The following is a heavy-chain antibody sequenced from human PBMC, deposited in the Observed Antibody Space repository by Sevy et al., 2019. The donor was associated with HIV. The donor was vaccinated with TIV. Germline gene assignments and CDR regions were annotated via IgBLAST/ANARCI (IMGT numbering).Heavy chain of an antibody. CDR1: GFTLSGYA. CDR2: ISGSGGST. D-gene: IGHD3-22*01. Sequence: GGSLRLSCAASGFTLSGYAMSWVRQAPGKGLEWVSAISGSGGSTYYANSVKGRFTISRDNSKNTLYLQMNSLRAEDTAVYYCAKAIGEYYYHSSGYSVYFDYWGQGTLVTVSS. V-gene: IGHV3-23*01. CDR3: AKAIGEYYYHSSGYSVYFDY. J-gene: IGHJ4*02.